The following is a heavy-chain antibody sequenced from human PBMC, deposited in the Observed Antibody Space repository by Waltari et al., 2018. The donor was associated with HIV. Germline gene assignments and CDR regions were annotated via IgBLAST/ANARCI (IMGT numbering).Heavy chain of an antibody. D-gene: IGHD6-19*01. V-gene: IGHV3-73*02. Sequence: EMQLVDSGGPLVQPGVSLTLACAASGFPFSASAVHCVRQPPGKGLDLVGRIRSKLKNFATSYADSVKGRFSISRDDSNNTAFLQMSSLKIEDAAVYYCTRPGLNNGWYVGGQGTLVTVSS. CDR3: TRPGLNNGWYV. CDR2: IRSKLKNFAT. CDR1: GFPFSASA. J-gene: IGHJ4*02.